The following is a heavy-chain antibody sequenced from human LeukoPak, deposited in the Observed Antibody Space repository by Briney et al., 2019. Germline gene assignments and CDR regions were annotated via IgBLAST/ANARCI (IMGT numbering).Heavy chain of an antibody. V-gene: IGHV1-18*01. CDR3: ARAREVLRFLEPDY. Sequence: ASVKVSCKASGYTFTTHGISWVRQAPGQGLEWMGWISAYHGNTNYAQKLQGKVTMTTDTSTSTAYMELRSLRSDDTAVYYCARAREVLRFLEPDYWGQGTLVTVSS. CDR1: GYTFTTHG. CDR2: ISAYHGNT. D-gene: IGHD3-3*01. J-gene: IGHJ4*02.